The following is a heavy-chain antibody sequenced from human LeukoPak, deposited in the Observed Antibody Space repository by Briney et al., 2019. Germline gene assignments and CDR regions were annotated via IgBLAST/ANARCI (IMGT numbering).Heavy chain of an antibody. V-gene: IGHV4-30-4*08. Sequence: SETLSLTCTVSGVSISISNYYWGWIRQPPGKGLEWIGYIYYSGSTYYNPSLKSRVTISVDTSKNQFSLKLSSVTAADTAVYYCARGPGIAAPLLGDWGQGTLVTVSS. CDR2: IYYSGST. D-gene: IGHD6-13*01. J-gene: IGHJ4*02. CDR3: ARGPGIAAPLLGD. CDR1: GVSISISNYY.